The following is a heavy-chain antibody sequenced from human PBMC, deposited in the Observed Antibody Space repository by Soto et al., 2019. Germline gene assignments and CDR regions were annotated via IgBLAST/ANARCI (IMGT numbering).Heavy chain of an antibody. CDR1: GFSLSTSGMC. V-gene: IGHV4-61*08. CDR2: IYYSGST. J-gene: IGHJ4*02. D-gene: IGHD3-10*01. Sequence: VSGPTLVNHPQTLTLTCTFSGFSLSTSGMCVSWIRQPPGKGLEWIGYIYYSGSTNYNPSLKSRVTISVDTSKNQFSLKLSSVTAADTAVYYCARAPRGNYGYPSYFDYWGQGTLVTVSS. CDR3: ARAPRGNYGYPSYFDY.